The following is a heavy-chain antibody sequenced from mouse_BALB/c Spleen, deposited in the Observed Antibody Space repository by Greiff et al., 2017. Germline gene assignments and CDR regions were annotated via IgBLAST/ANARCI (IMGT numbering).Heavy chain of an antibody. V-gene: IGHV7-3*02. CDR1: GFTFTDYY. CDR2: IRNKANGYTT. D-gene: IGHD1-3*01. J-gene: IGHJ3*01. CDR3: AMDKGIRETRTAWFAY. Sequence: EVKLMESGGGLVQPGGSLRLSCATSGFTFTDYYMSWVRQPPGKALEWLGFIRNKANGYTTEYSASVKGRFAISRDKSQSILYLQINTLRAEDIATYYTAMDKGIRETRTAWFAYWGQGTLVTVSA.